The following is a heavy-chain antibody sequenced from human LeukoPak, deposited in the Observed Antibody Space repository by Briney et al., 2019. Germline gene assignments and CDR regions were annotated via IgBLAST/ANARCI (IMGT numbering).Heavy chain of an antibody. CDR3: AKDYWAFWYSSGWPSRD. Sequence: GGSLRLSCAASGFTFSSYSMHWVRQAPGKGLEWVAFILYDGSNKYYADSVRGRFTISRDNSKNTLYLQMNSLRAEDTAVYYCAKDYWAFWYSSGWPSRDWGQGTLVTVSS. V-gene: IGHV3-30*02. D-gene: IGHD6-19*01. CDR1: GFTFSSYS. CDR2: ILYDGSNK. J-gene: IGHJ4*02.